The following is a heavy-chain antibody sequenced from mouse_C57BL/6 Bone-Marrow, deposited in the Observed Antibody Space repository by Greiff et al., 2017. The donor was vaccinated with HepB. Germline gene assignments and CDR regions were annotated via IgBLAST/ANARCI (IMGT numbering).Heavy chain of an antibody. CDR3: ARSGRQGAMDY. D-gene: IGHD6-1*01. CDR1: GYSITSAY. J-gene: IGHJ4*01. Sequence: EVMLVESGPGLAKPSQTLSLTCSVTGYSITSAYWNWIRKFPGNKLEYMGYISYSGSTYYNPSLKSRISITRDTSKNQYYLQLNSVTTEDTATYYCARSGRQGAMDYWGQGTSVTVSS. V-gene: IGHV3-8*01. CDR2: ISYSGST.